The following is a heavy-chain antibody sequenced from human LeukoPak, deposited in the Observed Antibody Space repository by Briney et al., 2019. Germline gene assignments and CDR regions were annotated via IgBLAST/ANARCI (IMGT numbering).Heavy chain of an antibody. CDR2: INHSGST. CDR3: ASSSTYLYYYYYGMDV. D-gene: IGHD6-13*01. J-gene: IGHJ6*02. V-gene: IGHV4-34*01. CDR1: GGSFSGYY. Sequence: SETLSLTCAVYGGSFSGYYWSWTRQPPGKGLEWIGEINHSGSTNYNPSLKSRVTISVDTSKNQFSLKLSSVTAADTAVYYCASSSTYLYYYYYGMDVWGQGTTVTVSS.